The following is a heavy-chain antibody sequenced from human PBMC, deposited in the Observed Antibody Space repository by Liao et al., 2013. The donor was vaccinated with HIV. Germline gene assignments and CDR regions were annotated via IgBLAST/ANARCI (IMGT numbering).Heavy chain of an antibody. J-gene: IGHJ6*03. D-gene: IGHD3-9*01. CDR3: ARGPFDWSYYYYYYMDV. V-gene: IGHV4-61*02. CDR1: GGSISSGSYY. Sequence: QVQLQESGPGLVKPSQTLSLTCTVSGGSISSGSYYWSWIRQPAGKGLEWIGRIYTSGSTNYNPSLKSRVTISLDTSKNQFSLTLSSVTAADTAVYYCARGPFDWSYYYYYYMDVWGKGTTVTVSS. CDR2: IYTSGST.